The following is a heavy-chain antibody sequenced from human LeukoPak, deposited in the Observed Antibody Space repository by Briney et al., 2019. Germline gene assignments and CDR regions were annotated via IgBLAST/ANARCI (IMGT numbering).Heavy chain of an antibody. Sequence: GGSLTLSCAASGFTFNSYEMSWLRQAPARGLEWVSYINSSGNTIYYADSVRGRFTISRDNAKNSLYLQMNSLGVEDTAVYFCARGPYDFWGQGTLVTVSS. CDR1: GFTFNSYE. CDR2: INSSGNTI. CDR3: ARGPYDF. V-gene: IGHV3-48*03. J-gene: IGHJ4*02.